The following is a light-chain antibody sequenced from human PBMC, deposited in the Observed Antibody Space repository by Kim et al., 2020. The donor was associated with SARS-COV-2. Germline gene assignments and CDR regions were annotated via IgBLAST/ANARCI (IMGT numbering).Light chain of an antibody. CDR3: T. J-gene: IGKJ3*01. V-gene: IGKV1-33*01. Sequence: DIQMTQSPSSLSASVGDRVTITCQASQDISNYLNWYQQKPGKAPKLLIYDASNLETGVPSRFSGSGSGTDFTFTISSLQPEDIATYYSTFGPGTKVDIK. CDR1: QDISNY. CDR2: DAS.